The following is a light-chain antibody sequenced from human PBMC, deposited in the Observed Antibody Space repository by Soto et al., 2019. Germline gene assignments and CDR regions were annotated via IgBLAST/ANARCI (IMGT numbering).Light chain of an antibody. J-gene: IGLJ3*02. CDR1: SSNIGAGYD. CDR2: GNS. CDR3: HSYANSLIGSWV. V-gene: IGLV1-40*01. Sequence: QSVLTQPPSVSGAPGQRVTISCTGSSSNIGAGYDVHWYQQIPGTAPKLLINGNSNRPSGVPDRFSGSKSGTSASLAITGLQAEAEADEDYHSYANSLIGSWVFGGGTKLTVL.